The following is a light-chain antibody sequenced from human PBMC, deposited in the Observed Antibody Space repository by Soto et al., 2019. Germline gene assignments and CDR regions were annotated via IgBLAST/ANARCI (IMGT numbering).Light chain of an antibody. J-gene: IGLJ2*01. V-gene: IGLV1-40*01. CDR3: QSYDSSLSAVV. CDR2: DNS. Sequence: QSVLTQPPSVSGAPGQRVTISCTGNSSNIGAGFDVHWYQQLPGTAPKLLIYDNSNRPSGVPDRFSGSKSGTSASLAITGLQAEDGTDYYCQSYDSSLSAVVLGGGTKLTVL. CDR1: SSNIGAGFD.